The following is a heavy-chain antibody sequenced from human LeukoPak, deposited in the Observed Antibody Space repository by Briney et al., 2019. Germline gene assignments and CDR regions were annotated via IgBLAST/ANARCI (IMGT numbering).Heavy chain of an antibody. CDR3: ARDRHIAAAVYYYYMDV. D-gene: IGHD6-13*01. CDR2: INPSGGST. CDR1: GYTFTTYY. V-gene: IGHV1-46*01. J-gene: IGHJ6*03. Sequence: GASVKVSCKASGYTFTTYYMHWVQQAPGQGLEWMGIINPSGGSTSYAQKFQGRVTMTRDTSTSTAYMELRRLRSDDTAVYYCARDRHIAAAVYYYYMDVWGKGTPVTVSS.